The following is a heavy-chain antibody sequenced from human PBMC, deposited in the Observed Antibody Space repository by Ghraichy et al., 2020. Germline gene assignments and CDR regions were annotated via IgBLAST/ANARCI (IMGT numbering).Heavy chain of an antibody. CDR1: GFTFSSYG. V-gene: IGHV3-33*01. D-gene: IGHD3-22*01. J-gene: IGHJ4*02. Sequence: GGSLRLSCAASGFTFSSYGMHWVRQAPGKGLEWVAVIWYDGSNKYYADSVKGRFTISRDNSKNTLYLQMNSLRAEDTAVYYCARDKWFRTPLFDYWGQGTLVTVSS. CDR2: IWYDGSNK. CDR3: ARDKWFRTPLFDY.